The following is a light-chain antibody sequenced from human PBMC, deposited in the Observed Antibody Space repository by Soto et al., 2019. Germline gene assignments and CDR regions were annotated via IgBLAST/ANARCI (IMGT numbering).Light chain of an antibody. CDR1: QSVRNSQ. Sequence: EIVLTQSPGTLSLSPGERATLSCRASQSVRNSQLAWYQQKVGQAPRLLIYGASFRATGIPDRFSGSGSGTDFTLTISGLEPEEFAVYYCQQYGGSPLYTFGQGTKVDIK. CDR3: QQYGGSPLYT. J-gene: IGKJ2*01. V-gene: IGKV3-20*01. CDR2: GAS.